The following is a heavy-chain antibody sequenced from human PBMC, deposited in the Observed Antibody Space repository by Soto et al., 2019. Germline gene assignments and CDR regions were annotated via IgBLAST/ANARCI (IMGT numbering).Heavy chain of an antibody. CDR3: ARYGSGECNRGSCYSPFDY. V-gene: IGHV4-30-4*01. D-gene: IGHD2-15*01. Sequence: SETLSLTCTVSGRSISSVNYYWSWIRQPPGKGLEWIGYIYYSGSTYYNPSLRSRVTISVDTSKNQFSLKLSSVTAADTAVYYCARYGSGECNRGSCYSPFDYWCQGTLVTVSS. CDR2: IYYSGST. J-gene: IGHJ4*02. CDR1: GRSISSVNYY.